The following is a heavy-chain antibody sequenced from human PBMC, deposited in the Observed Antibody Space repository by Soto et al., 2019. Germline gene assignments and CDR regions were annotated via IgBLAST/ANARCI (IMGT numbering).Heavy chain of an antibody. D-gene: IGHD5-12*01. V-gene: IGHV3-30*18. J-gene: IGHJ4*02. CDR1: GFTFSHYA. Sequence: LRLSCAVSGFTFSHYAMHWVRQAPGKGLEWVALILYDGSKTHYADSGKGRFTISRDNSKNTVYLHMNSLRPEDTAVYYCANGIEAMATYYFGYWGQGTLVTVSS. CDR2: ILYDGSKT. CDR3: ANGIEAMATYYFGY.